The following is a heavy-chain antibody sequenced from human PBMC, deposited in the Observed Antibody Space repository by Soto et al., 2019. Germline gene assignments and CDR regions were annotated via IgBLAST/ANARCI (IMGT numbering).Heavy chain of an antibody. CDR1: GFTFNTYS. Sequence: PGGSLRLSCVASGFTFNTYSMNWVRQAPGKGLEWVSVISYGGDTAYYADPVKGRFTISRDNSRNTLYLQMENLGAEDTAIYYCATKLSGANPFDYWGQGSLVTVSS. V-gene: IGHV3-23*01. CDR3: ATKLSGANPFDY. D-gene: IGHD2-15*01. J-gene: IGHJ4*02. CDR2: ISYGGDTA.